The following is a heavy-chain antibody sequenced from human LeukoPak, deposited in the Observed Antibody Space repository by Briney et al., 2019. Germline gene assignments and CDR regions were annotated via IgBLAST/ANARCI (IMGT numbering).Heavy chain of an antibody. J-gene: IGHJ4*02. D-gene: IGHD1-20*01. CDR3: AKANYNWNFNRGTTAIDY. Sequence: GGSLRLSCAASGFTFSSYAMSWVRQAPGKGLEWVSAISGSGGSTYYADSVKGRFTISRDNSKNTLYLQMNSLRAEDTAVYYCAKANYNWNFNRGTTAIDYWGQGTLVTVSS. CDR2: ISGSGGST. CDR1: GFTFSSYA. V-gene: IGHV3-23*01.